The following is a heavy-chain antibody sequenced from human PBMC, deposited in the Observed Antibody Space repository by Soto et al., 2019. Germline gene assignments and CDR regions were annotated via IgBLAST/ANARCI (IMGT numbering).Heavy chain of an antibody. V-gene: IGHV4-31*03. Sequence: PSETLSLTCTVSCGSISSGGYYWSWIRQHPGKGLEWIGYIYYSGSTYYNPSLKSRVTISVDTSKNQFSLKLSSVTAADTAVYYCARDLRLRADSSGYKVYYYYGMDVWGQGTTVTVSS. CDR3: ARDLRLRADSSGYKVYYYYGMDV. J-gene: IGHJ6*02. CDR2: IYYSGST. D-gene: IGHD3-22*01. CDR1: CGSISSGGYY.